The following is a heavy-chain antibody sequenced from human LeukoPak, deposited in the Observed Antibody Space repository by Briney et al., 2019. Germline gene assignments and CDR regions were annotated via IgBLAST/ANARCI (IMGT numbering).Heavy chain of an antibody. CDR3: ARGRLLWFGEKRSYYFDY. V-gene: IGHV6-1*01. D-gene: IGHD3-10*01. J-gene: IGHJ4*02. CDR2: TYYRSKWYN. Sequence: SQTLSLTCAISGDSVSSNSAAWNWIRQSPSRGLEWLGRTYYRSKWYNDYAVSVKSRITINPDTSKNQFSLQLNSVTPEDTAVYYCARGRLLWFGEKRSYYFDYWGQGTLVTVSS. CDR1: GDSVSSNSAA.